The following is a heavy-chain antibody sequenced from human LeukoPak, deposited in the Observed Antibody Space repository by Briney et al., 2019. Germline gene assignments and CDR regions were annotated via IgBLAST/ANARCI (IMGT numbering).Heavy chain of an antibody. D-gene: IGHD3-10*01. J-gene: IGHJ4*02. CDR2: ISAYNGNT. Sequence: ASVKVSCKASGYTFTSYGISWVRQAPGQGLEWMGWISAYNGNTNYAQKFQGRVTMTTDTPTSTAYMELRSLRSDDTAVYYCARDQGYPDSGNYYNDWGQGTLVTVSS. CDR1: GYTFTSYG. V-gene: IGHV1-18*01. CDR3: ARDQGYPDSGNYYND.